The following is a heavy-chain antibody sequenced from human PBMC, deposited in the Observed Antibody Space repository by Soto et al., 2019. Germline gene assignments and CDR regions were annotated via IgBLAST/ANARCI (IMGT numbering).Heavy chain of an antibody. V-gene: IGHV3-48*02. CDR1: GFTFSSYS. J-gene: IGHJ6*02. CDR3: AREGCGELLGLYYYYGMDV. CDR2: ISSSSSTI. Sequence: EVQLVESGGGLVQPGGSLRLSCAASGFTFSSYSMNWVRQAPGKGLEWVSYISSSSSTIYYADSVKGRFTISRDNANKTLSLNMNSLREDDTAVYYCAREGCGELLGLYYYYGMDVWGQGTTVTVSS. D-gene: IGHD3-10*01.